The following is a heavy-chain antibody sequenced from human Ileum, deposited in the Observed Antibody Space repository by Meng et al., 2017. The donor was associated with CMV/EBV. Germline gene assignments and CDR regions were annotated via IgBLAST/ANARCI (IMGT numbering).Heavy chain of an antibody. CDR2: ISGSGGST. CDR3: AKDNTKRCGSGGSCYYGY. J-gene: IGHJ4*02. V-gene: IGHV3-23*01. CDR1: GFTFSSYA. D-gene: IGHD2-15*01. Sequence: LSLTCAASGFTFSSYAMSWVRQAPGKGLEWVSAISGSGGSTYYADSVKGRFTISRDNSKNTLYLQMNSLRAEDTAVYYCAKDNTKRCGSGGSCYYGYWGQGTLVTVSS.